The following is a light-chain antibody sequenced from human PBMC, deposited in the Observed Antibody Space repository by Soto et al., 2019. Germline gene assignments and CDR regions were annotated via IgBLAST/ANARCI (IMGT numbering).Light chain of an antibody. CDR2: LNS. V-gene: IGKV2-28*01. CDR1: QSLLHSNGYNY. J-gene: IGKJ4*01. CDR3: MQALQTRGIPT. Sequence: DIVMTQSPLSLPVTPGEPASISCRSSQSLLHSNGYNYLDWYLQKPGQPPQLLIYLNSYRAPGVSDRFSVSGSGTDFTLRISRVEAEDVGIYYCMQALQTRGIPTFGGGTKVEIK.